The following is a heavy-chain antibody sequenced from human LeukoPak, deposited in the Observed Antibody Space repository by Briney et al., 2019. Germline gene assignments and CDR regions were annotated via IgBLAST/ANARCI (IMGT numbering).Heavy chain of an antibody. CDR3: ASFGATGY. Sequence: PGGSLRLSCAVSGITFSNSIMHWVRQAPGKGLEWVSGMSFDGSQYYADSVKGRFTISRDNSGNTVYLHMTSLRPEDTAVYYCASFGATGYWGQGTLVTVSS. V-gene: IGHV3-30*03. CDR2: MSFDGSQ. D-gene: IGHD1-26*01. J-gene: IGHJ4*02. CDR1: GITFSNSI.